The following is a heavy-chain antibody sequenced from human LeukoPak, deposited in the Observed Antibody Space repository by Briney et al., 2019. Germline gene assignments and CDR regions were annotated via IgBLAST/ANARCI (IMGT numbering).Heavy chain of an antibody. D-gene: IGHD3-22*01. Sequence: ASVKVSCKASGYTFTSYGISWVRQAPGQGLEWMGWISTYNGNTNYAQKLQGRATMTTDTSTSTAYMELRSLRSDDTATYYCAGGYYCESSGYYYPDYWGQGTLVTVSS. CDR2: ISTYNGNT. V-gene: IGHV1-18*01. J-gene: IGHJ4*02. CDR1: GYTFTSYG. CDR3: AGGYYCESSGYYYPDY.